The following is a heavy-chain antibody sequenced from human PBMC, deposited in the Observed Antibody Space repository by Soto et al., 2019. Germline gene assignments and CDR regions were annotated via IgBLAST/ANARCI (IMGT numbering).Heavy chain of an antibody. J-gene: IGHJ6*02. CDR2: INHSGST. D-gene: IGHD5-12*01. Sequence: SETLSLTCAVYGGSFSGYYWSWIRQPPGKGLEWIGEINHSGSTNYNPSLKSRVTISVDTSKNQFSLKLSSVTAADTAVYYCERSGYNYYYFYGIDVWGQGTTVTVYS. CDR1: GGSFSGYY. V-gene: IGHV4-34*01. CDR3: ERSGYNYYYFYGIDV.